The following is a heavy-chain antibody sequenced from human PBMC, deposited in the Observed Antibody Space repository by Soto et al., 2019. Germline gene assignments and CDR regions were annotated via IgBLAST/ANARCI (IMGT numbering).Heavy chain of an antibody. D-gene: IGHD3-22*01. J-gene: IGHJ1*01. Sequence: GGSRRLSCAASGFPVSSNYMSWVRQAPGEGLERVAVIYSGGSTYYAHSVKGRSTISRDNSKNTLYLQMNSLRAEDTAVYYCARDRVESGYPEYFQHWGQGT. V-gene: IGHV3-53*01. CDR3: ARDRVESGYPEYFQH. CDR2: IYSGGST. CDR1: GFPVSSNY.